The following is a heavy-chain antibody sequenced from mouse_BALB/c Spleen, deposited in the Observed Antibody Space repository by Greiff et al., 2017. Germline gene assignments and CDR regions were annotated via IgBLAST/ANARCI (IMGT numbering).Heavy chain of an antibody. V-gene: IGHV14-3*02. D-gene: IGHD1-2*01. Sequence: EVQLQQSGAELVKPGASVKLSCTASGFNIKDTYMHWVKQRPEQGLEWIGRIDPANGNTKYDPKFQGKATITADTSSNTAYLQLSSLTSEDTAVYYCARRGITTATPYAMDDWGQGTSVTVSS. CDR2: IDPANGNT. CDR3: ARRGITTATPYAMDD. J-gene: IGHJ4*01. CDR1: GFNIKDTY.